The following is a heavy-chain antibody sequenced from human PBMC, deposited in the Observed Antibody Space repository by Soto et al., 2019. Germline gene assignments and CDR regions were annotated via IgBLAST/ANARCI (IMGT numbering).Heavy chain of an antibody. J-gene: IGHJ4*02. D-gene: IGHD1-1*01. Sequence: QVQLVQSGAEVKKPGASVKVSCKASGYTFTSYGISWVRQAPGQGLEWMGWISAYNGNTNYAQKVQGRVTMTTDTSTSTAYMELRSLRSDDTAMYYCARDPSVITSGTTERPFDYWGQGTLVTVSS. CDR3: ARDPSVITSGTTERPFDY. CDR2: ISAYNGNT. V-gene: IGHV1-18*01. CDR1: GYTFTSYG.